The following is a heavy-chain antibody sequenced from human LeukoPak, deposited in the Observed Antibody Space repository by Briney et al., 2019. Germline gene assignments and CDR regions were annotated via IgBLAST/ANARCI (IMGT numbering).Heavy chain of an antibody. J-gene: IGHJ4*02. CDR1: GGSISSGHYW. D-gene: IGHD2-15*01. CDR2: MYYSGNT. V-gene: IGHV4-39*01. CDR3: VRQRGVGSWSFDY. Sequence: SETLSLTCTVSGGSISSGHYWWGWIRQPPGKGVDWIGSMYYSGNTHYNPSLQSRVTVSVDTSKNQFSLKLTSVTAADTAVYYCVRQRGVGSWSFDYWGQGNLVTVSS.